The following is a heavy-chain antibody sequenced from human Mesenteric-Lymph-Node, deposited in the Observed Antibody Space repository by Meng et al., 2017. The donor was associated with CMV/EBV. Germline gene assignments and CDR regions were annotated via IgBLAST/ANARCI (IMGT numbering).Heavy chain of an antibody. CDR3: ASRPMTTVTTSGY. CDR2: ISNSGGRT. V-gene: IGHV3-23*01. Sequence: GGSLRLSCAASGFTFSTYAMNWVRRAPGRGLEWVSGISNSGGRTYYADSVKGRFTISRDNSKNTLYLQMNSLRAEDTAVYYCASRPMTTVTTSGYWGQGTLVTVSS. CDR1: GFTFSTYA. J-gene: IGHJ4*02. D-gene: IGHD4-17*01.